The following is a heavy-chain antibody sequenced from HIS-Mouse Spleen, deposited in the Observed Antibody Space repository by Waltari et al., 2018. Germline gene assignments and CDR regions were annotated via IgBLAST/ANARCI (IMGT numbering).Heavy chain of an antibody. V-gene: IGHV4-39*07. CDR3: ARDMGGNYYYYYGMDV. J-gene: IGHJ6*02. CDR1: GGSISSSSYY. Sequence: QLQLQESGPGLVKPSETLSLTCTVSGGSISSSSYYWGWIRQPPGKGLEWIGSIYYSGSTDYNPSLKGRVTISVDTSKNQFALKLSSVTAADTAVYYCARDMGGNYYYYYGMDVWGQGTTVTVSS. CDR2: IYYSGST.